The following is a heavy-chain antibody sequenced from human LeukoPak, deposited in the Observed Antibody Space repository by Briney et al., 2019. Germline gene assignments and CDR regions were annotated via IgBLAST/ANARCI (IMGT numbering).Heavy chain of an antibody. D-gene: IGHD3-10*01. V-gene: IGHV3-23*01. J-gene: IGHJ4*02. Sequence: PGGSLRLSCAASGFTFSNYAMRWVRQAPGKGLEWVSGIRGSGDSTYYADSVKGRFTISRDNAKNSLYLQMNSLRAEDTAVYYCARDPDYYGSGSPHYFYYWGQGTLVTVSS. CDR1: GFTFSNYA. CDR3: ARDPDYYGSGSPHYFYY. CDR2: IRGSGDST.